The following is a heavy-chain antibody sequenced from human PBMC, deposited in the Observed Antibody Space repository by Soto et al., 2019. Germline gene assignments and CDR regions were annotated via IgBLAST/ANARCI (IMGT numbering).Heavy chain of an antibody. V-gene: IGHV3-48*02. CDR3: ARDGGSTYYGSRTYPAFYYYYGMDV. CDR2: ISSSSNTI. D-gene: IGHD3-10*01. J-gene: IGHJ6*02. CDR1: EFTFNNYN. Sequence: GGSLRLSCAASEFTFNNYNMNWVRQAPGKGLEWVSSISSSSNTIYYADSVKGRFTISRDNAKNSLYLQMNSLRDEDTAVYFCARDGGSTYYGSRTYPAFYYYYGMDVWGPGTTVTVSS.